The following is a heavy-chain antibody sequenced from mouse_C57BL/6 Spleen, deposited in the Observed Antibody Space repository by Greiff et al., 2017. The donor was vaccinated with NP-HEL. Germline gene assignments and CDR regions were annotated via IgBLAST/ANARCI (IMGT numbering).Heavy chain of an antibody. CDR2: INPNNGGT. D-gene: IGHD2-3*01. V-gene: IGHV1-18*01. CDR3: AREIGDGFYAMDY. Sequence: VQLQQSGPELVKPGASVKIPCKASGYTFTDYNMDWVKQSHGKSLEWIGDINPNNGGTIYNQKFKGKATLTVAKSSSTAYMELRSLTSEDTAVYYCAREIGDGFYAMDYWGQGTSVTVSS. CDR1: GYTFTDYN. J-gene: IGHJ4*01.